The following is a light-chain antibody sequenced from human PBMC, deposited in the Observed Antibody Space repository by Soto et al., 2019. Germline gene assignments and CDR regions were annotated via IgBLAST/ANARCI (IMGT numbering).Light chain of an antibody. CDR3: QVRDGDSDHVV. Sequence: SYELTQPPSVSVAPGETATITCGGDNIESKSVHWYQQKPGQAPVLVIYYDRDRPSGIPERFSGSNSGDTATLTISWVEAGDEADYYCQVRDGDSDHVVFGGGTKLTVL. CDR1: NIESKS. V-gene: IGLV3-21*04. CDR2: YDR. J-gene: IGLJ2*01.